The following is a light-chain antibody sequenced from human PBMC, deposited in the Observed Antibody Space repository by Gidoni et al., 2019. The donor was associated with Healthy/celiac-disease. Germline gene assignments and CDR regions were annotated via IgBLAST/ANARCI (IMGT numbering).Light chain of an antibody. Sequence: DIPLTPSPSFLSASVGDRVTITCRASQGISSYLAWYQQKPGKAPKLLIYAASTLQSGVPSRFSGSGSGTEFTLTISSLQPEDFATYYCQQLNSYPLLTFGGGTKVEIK. J-gene: IGKJ4*01. V-gene: IGKV1-9*01. CDR2: AAS. CDR3: QQLNSYPLLT. CDR1: QGISSY.